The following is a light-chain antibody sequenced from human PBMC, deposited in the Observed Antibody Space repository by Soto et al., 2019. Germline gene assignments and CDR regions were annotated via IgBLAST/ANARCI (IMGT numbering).Light chain of an antibody. J-gene: IGKJ5*01. Sequence: IPFTPSPSSLSASVGDRVTFPCRASEDISSYLAWYQQKPGAAPKLLIYAASALHSGVPSRFSGSGSGTDFTLTISSLQPEDFAIYFCQQLNNYPITFGQGTRLEIK. V-gene: IGKV1-9*01. CDR2: AAS. CDR1: EDISSY. CDR3: QQLNNYPIT.